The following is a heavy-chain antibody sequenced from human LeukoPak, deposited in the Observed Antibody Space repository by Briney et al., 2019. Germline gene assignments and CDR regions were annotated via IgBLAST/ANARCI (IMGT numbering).Heavy chain of an antibody. CDR3: ARDFTRYDFWSGEFASY. CDR1: GFTFSSYS. V-gene: IGHV3-21*01. CDR2: ISSSSSYI. J-gene: IGHJ4*02. D-gene: IGHD3-3*01. Sequence: KPGGSLRLSCAASGFTFSSYSMNWVRQAPGKGLEWVSSISSSSSYIYYADSVKGRFTISRDNAKNSLYLQMSSLRAEDTAVYYCARDFTRYDFWSGEFASYWGQGTLVTVSS.